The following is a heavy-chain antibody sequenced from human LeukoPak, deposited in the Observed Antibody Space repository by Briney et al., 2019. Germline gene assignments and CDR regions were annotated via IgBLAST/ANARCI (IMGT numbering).Heavy chain of an antibody. CDR3: AKDISPITMVRGVIIGGFDY. Sequence: GGSLRLSCAASGFTFDGYAMHWVRQAPGKGLEWVSGISRNSGSIGYAYSVNGRFTISRDTANNSLYLQMNSLRAEDTALYYCAKDISPITMVRGVIIGGFDYWGQGTLVTVSS. CDR2: ISRNSGSI. J-gene: IGHJ4*02. V-gene: IGHV3-9*01. CDR1: GFTFDGYA. D-gene: IGHD3-10*01.